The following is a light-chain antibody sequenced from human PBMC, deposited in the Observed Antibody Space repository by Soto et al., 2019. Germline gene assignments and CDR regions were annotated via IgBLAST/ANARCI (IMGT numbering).Light chain of an antibody. CDR1: QSISSW. CDR2: DAS. J-gene: IGKJ4*01. CDR3: QQYNSYSPPELT. V-gene: IGKV1-5*01. Sequence: DIQMTQSPSTLSASVGDRVTITCRASQSISSWLAWYQQKPGKAPKLLIYDASSLESGDPSRFSGSGSGTEFTLTISSLQPDDFATYYCQQYNSYSPPELTFGGGTKVDIK.